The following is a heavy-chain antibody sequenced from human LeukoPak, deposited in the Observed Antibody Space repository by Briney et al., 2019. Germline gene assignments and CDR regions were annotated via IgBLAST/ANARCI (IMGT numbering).Heavy chain of an antibody. CDR1: GFTFNTYE. Sequence: PGGSPRLSCAASGFTFNTYEMNWVRQAPGKGLEWPAYIASSGSTIYYADYVKGRFTISRDNAKNSLYLQMNSLRADDTAVYYCARGGWHYVFNYWGQGTLVTVSS. V-gene: IGHV3-48*03. CDR2: IASSGSTI. J-gene: IGHJ4*02. CDR3: ARGGWHYVFNY. D-gene: IGHD6-19*01.